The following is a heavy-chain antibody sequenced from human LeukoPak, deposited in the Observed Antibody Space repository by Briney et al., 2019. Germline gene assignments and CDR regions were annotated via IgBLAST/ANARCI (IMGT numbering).Heavy chain of an antibody. V-gene: IGHV3-23*01. CDR3: AKETYYYGSGSYSPLDY. CDR1: GFTFSSYA. CDR2: ISGSGGST. J-gene: IGHJ4*02. Sequence: GGPLRLSCAASGFTFSSYAMSWVRQAPGKGLEWVSAISGSGGSTYYADSAKGRFTISRDNSKNKLYLQMNSLRAEDTAVYYCAKETYYYGSGSYSPLDYWGQGTLVTVSS. D-gene: IGHD3-10*01.